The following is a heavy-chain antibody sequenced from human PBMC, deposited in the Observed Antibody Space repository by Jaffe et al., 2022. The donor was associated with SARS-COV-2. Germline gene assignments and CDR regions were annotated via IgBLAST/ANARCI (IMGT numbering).Heavy chain of an antibody. CDR1: GGSFSGYY. D-gene: IGHD3-3*01. CDR2: INFSGLT. Sequence: QVQLQQWGAGLLKPSETLSLTCAVYGGSFSGYYWSWIRQSPGKGLQWIGDINFSGLTNYNPSLKSRVTISADMSKNHFSLKLTSVTAADTAVYYCARVGFWSGAFEDALDVWGQGTIVTVSS. CDR3: ARVGFWSGAFEDALDV. V-gene: IGHV4-34*02. J-gene: IGHJ3*01.